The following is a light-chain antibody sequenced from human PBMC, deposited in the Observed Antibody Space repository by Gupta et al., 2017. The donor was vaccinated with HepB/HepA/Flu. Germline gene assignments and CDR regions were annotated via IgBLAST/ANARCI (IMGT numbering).Light chain of an antibody. V-gene: IGKV1-39*01. CDR1: QSISSY. Sequence: DIQMTQSPSSLSASVGDRVTITCRASQSISSYLNWYQQKPGKAPKLMIYAASRVKRGVTSRFSGSGDGKDFTLTSSRLQNEGCGNYYWQQSYSTRTFGQGTKVEIK. J-gene: IGKJ1*01. CDR3: QQSYSTRT. CDR2: AAS.